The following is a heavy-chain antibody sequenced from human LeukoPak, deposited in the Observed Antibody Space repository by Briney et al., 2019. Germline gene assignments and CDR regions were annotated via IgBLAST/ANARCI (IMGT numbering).Heavy chain of an antibody. CDR1: GGSISSGSYY. Sequence: PSETLSLTCTVSGGSISSGSYYWSWIRQPAGKGLEWIGRIYTSGSTNYNPSLKSRVTISVDTSKNQFSLKLSSVTAADTAVYYCASQTFLPHIHVPYYFDYWGQGTLVTVSS. J-gene: IGHJ4*02. D-gene: IGHD2-2*02. CDR3: ASQTFLPHIHVPYYFDY. V-gene: IGHV4-61*02. CDR2: IYTSGST.